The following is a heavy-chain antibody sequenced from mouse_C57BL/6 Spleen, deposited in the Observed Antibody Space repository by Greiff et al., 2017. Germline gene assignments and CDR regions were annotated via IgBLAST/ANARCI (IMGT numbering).Heavy chain of an antibody. CDR3: ARIDYGSFYAMDY. V-gene: IGHV5-17*01. J-gene: IGHJ4*01. Sequence: EVKLVESGGGLVKPGGSLKLSCAASGFTFSDYGMHWVRQAPEKGLEWVAYISSCSSTIYYADTVKGRFTISRDNAKNTLFLQMTSLRSEDTAMYYCARIDYGSFYAMDYWGQGTSVTVSS. CDR1: GFTFSDYG. D-gene: IGHD1-1*01. CDR2: ISSCSSTI.